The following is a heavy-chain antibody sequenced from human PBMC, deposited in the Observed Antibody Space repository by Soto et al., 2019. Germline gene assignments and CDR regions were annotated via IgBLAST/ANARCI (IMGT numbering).Heavy chain of an antibody. V-gene: IGHV1-8*01. Sequence: ASVKVSCKASGYTFTSYDINWVRQATGQGLEWMGWMNPNSGNTGYAQKFQGGVTMTRNTSISTAYMELSSLRAEDTAVYYCAKYNSSWYNRDYFDYWGQGTLVTVSS. D-gene: IGHD6-13*01. CDR2: MNPNSGNT. J-gene: IGHJ4*02. CDR1: GYTFTSYD. CDR3: AKYNSSWYNRDYFDY.